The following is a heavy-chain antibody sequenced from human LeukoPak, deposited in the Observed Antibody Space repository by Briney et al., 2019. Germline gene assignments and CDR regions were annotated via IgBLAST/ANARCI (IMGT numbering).Heavy chain of an antibody. CDR1: GGSISSYY. CDR2: IYYSGST. D-gene: IGHD3-10*01. J-gene: IGHJ6*02. Sequence: SETLSLTCTVSGGSISSYYWSWIRQPPGKGLEWIGYIYYSGSTNYNPSLKSRVTISVDTSKNQFSLKLSSVTAADTAVYYCARDHGGSGGVYYYGMDVWGQGTTVTVSS. CDR3: ARDHGGSGGVYYYGMDV. V-gene: IGHV4-59*01.